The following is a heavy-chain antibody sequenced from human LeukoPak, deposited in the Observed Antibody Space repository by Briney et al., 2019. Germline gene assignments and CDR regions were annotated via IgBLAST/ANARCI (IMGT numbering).Heavy chain of an antibody. Sequence: ASVKVSCKASGGTFSIYAISWVRQGPGQGLGWMGRIIPILGIANYAQKFQGRVTITADKSTSTAYMELSSLRSEDTAVYYCARILLAVAARGGFDYWGQGTLVTVSS. J-gene: IGHJ4*02. CDR3: ARILLAVAARGGFDY. CDR2: IIPILGIA. D-gene: IGHD6-19*01. V-gene: IGHV1-69*04. CDR1: GGTFSIYA.